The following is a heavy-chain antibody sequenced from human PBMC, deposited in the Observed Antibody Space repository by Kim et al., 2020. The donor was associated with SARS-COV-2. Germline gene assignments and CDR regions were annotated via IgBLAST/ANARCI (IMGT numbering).Heavy chain of an antibody. CDR1: GYTFTSYG. V-gene: IGHV1-18*01. J-gene: IGHJ6*02. D-gene: IGHD2-2*01. CDR3: ARAGDCSSTSCYGATPNYYYYYGMDV. CDR2: ISAYNGNT. Sequence: ASVKVSCKASGYTFTSYGISWVRQAPGQGLEWMGWISAYNGNTNYAQKLQGRVTMTTDTSTSTAYMELRSLRSDDTAVYYCARAGDCSSTSCYGATPNYYYYYGMDVWGQGTTVTVSS.